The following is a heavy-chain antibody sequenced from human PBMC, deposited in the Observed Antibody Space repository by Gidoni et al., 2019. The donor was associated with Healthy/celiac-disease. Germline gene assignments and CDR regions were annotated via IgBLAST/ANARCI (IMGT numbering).Heavy chain of an antibody. CDR2: ISAYNGNT. CDR3: ARLKDYYDSSGYYWGNDY. Sequence: QVQLVQSGAEVKKPGASVKVSCKASGYTFTSSGISWVRQAPGQGLEWMGWISAYNGNTNYAQKLQGRVTMTTDTATSTAYMELRSLRSDDTAVYYCARLKDYYDSSGYYWGNDYWGQGTLVTVSS. V-gene: IGHV1-18*01. J-gene: IGHJ4*02. D-gene: IGHD3-22*01. CDR1: GYTFTSSG.